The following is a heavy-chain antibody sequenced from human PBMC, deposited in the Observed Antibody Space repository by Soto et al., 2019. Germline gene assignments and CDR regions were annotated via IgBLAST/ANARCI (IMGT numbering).Heavy chain of an antibody. CDR1: GFTFDDYT. CDR3: AKAPRYYYGMDV. V-gene: IGHV3-43*01. Sequence: GSLRLSCAASGFTFDDYTMHWVRQAPGKGLEWVSLISWDGGSTYYADSVKGRFTISRDNSKNSLYLQMNSLRTEDTALCYCAKAPRYYYGMDVWGQGTTVTVSS. J-gene: IGHJ6*02. CDR2: ISWDGGST.